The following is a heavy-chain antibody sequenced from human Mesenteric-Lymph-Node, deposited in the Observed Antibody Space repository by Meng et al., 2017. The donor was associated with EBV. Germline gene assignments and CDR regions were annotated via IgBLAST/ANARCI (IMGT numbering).Heavy chain of an antibody. D-gene: IGHD5-12*01. J-gene: IGHJ4*02. Sequence: QVQPQDSGPALVNPSNTLSLPCAFSGGSISSGGYYWSWIRQPPGKGLEWIGYIYYSGSTYYNPSLKSRVTISVDTSKNQFSLKLSSVTAADTAVYYCARGLEVATMSYWGQGTLVTVSS. V-gene: IGHV4-30-4*01. CDR2: IYYSGST. CDR3: ARGLEVATMSY. CDR1: GGSISSGGYY.